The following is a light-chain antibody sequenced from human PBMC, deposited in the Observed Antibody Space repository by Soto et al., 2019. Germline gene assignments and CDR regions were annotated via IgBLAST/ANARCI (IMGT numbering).Light chain of an antibody. CDR2: GAS. Sequence: EIVLTQSPGTLSLSPGEIATLSCRASQSVSSSYLAWYQQKPGQAPRLLIYGASSRATGIPDRFSGSGSGTDFTLTISRLEPEDFAVYYCQQYGRSPAFGGGTKVEIK. CDR1: QSVSSSY. CDR3: QQYGRSPA. J-gene: IGKJ4*01. V-gene: IGKV3-20*01.